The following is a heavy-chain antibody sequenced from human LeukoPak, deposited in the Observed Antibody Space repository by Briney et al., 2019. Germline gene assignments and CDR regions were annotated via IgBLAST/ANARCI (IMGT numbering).Heavy chain of an antibody. CDR2: VSDSGSGT. D-gene: IGHD3-10*02. Sequence: GSLRLSCAASGFTFSTYAMSWVRQAPGRGLEWVSAVSDSGSGTYYADSVKGRFTISRDNSKNTLYLQMNSLRAEDTAVYYCAKMCSGYFDYWGQGTLVTVSS. V-gene: IGHV3-23*01. J-gene: IGHJ4*02. CDR3: AKMCSGYFDY. CDR1: GFTFSTYA.